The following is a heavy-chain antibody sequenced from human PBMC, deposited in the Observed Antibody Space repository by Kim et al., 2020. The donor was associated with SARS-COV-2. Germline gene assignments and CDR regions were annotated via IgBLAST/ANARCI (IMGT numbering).Heavy chain of an antibody. J-gene: IGHJ5*02. CDR2: ISRTGNIK. CDR1: GFIFSNYE. V-gene: IGHV3-48*03. D-gene: IGHD2-21*02. Sequence: GGSLRLSCAGSGFIFSNYEMNWVRQAPGKGLEWVSFISRTGNIKRYADSVKGRFSISRDNAKNSVYLQMNSLTAADTALYFCATLVVVTAYNWFDPWGQGAQVTASS. CDR3: ATLVVVTAYNWFDP.